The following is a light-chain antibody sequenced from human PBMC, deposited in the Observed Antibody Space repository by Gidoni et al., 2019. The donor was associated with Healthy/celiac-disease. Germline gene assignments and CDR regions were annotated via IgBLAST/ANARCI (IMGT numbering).Light chain of an antibody. J-gene: IGKJ4*01. CDR1: QSLLHSNGYNY. V-gene: IGKV2-28*01. Sequence: EIVMTQSPLSLPVTPGEPASISFRSSQSLLHSNGYNYLDLYLQKPGQSPQLLIYLGSNRASGVPDRFSGSGSGTDFTLKISRVEAEDVGVYYCMQALQTPLTFGGGTKVEIK. CDR2: LGS. CDR3: MQALQTPLT.